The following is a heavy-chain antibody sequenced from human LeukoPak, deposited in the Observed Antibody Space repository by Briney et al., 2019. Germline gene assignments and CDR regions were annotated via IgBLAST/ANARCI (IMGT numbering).Heavy chain of an antibody. V-gene: IGHV4-34*01. CDR2: INHSGST. D-gene: IGHD3-22*01. Sequence: SETLSLTCAVYGGSFSGYYWSWIRQPPGKGLEWIGEINHSGSTNYNPSLKSRVTISVDTSKNQFSLRLSSVTAADTAVYYCARGRYDSSGYYTRYWYFDLWGRGTLVTVSS. CDR3: ARGRYDSSGYYTRYWYFDL. J-gene: IGHJ2*01. CDR1: GGSFSGYY.